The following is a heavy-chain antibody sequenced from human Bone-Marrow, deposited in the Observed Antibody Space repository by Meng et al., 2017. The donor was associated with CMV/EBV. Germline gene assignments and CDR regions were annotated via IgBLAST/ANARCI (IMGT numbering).Heavy chain of an antibody. CDR2: IKQDGSEK. J-gene: IGHJ4*02. V-gene: IGHV3-7*01. Sequence: GESLKISCAASGFTFSSYWMSWVRQAPGKGLEWVANIKQDGSEKYYVDSVKGRFTISRDNAKNSLYLQMNSLRAEDTAVYYCARVREWELSNSPFDYWGQGTLVTGAS. CDR1: GFTFSSYW. CDR3: ARVREWELSNSPFDY. D-gene: IGHD1-26*01.